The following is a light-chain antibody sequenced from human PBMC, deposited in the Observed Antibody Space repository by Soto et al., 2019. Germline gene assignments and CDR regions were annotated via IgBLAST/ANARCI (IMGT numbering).Light chain of an antibody. Sequence: DIQMTQSPSSLSASVGDRVTITCRASQGIRNDLGWYQQKPGTAPKLLIFDASRLESGVPSRFSDSASGTEFTLTISSLQPDDFATYYCQQYDNYPLTFGGGTKVDIK. CDR2: DAS. CDR3: QQYDNYPLT. J-gene: IGKJ4*01. CDR1: QGIRND. V-gene: IGKV1-17*01.